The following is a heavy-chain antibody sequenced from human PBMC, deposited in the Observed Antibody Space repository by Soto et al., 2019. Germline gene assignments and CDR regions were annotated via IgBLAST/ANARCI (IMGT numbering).Heavy chain of an antibody. CDR2: ISYDGSNK. J-gene: IGHJ4*02. CDR1: GCTFSSYA. Sequence: QVQLVESGGGVVQPGRSLRLSCAASGCTFSSYAMHWVRQAPGKGLEWVAVISYDGSNKYYADSVKGRFTISRDNSKNTLYLQMNSLRAQDTAVYYCARSKRGGFDYWGQGTLVTVSS. CDR3: ARSKRGGFDY. D-gene: IGHD4-4*01. V-gene: IGHV3-30-3*01.